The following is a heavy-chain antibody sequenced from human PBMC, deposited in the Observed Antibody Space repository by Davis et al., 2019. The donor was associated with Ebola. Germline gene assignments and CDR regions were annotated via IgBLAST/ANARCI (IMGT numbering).Heavy chain of an antibody. CDR3: ARVNYDFWSGYANWFDP. D-gene: IGHD3-3*01. J-gene: IGHJ5*02. Sequence: MPGGSLRLSCTVSGGSISSYYWSWIRQPPGKGLEWIGYIYYSGSTNYNPSPKSRVTISVDTSKNQFALKLSSVTAADTAVYYCARVNYDFWSGYANWFDPWGQGTLVTVSS. V-gene: IGHV4-59*01. CDR1: GGSISSYY. CDR2: IYYSGST.